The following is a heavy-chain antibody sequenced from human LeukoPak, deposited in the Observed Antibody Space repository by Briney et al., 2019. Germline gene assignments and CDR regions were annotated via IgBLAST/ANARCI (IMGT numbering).Heavy chain of an antibody. Sequence: VGSLRLSCAASGFTFDDYGMSWVRQAPGKGLEWVSGINWHGGRTGYADSVKARFTISTDKEKNSLYLQMNSLRAEDTALYYCARDKHAIRYFDYMDVWGKGTTVTVSS. CDR3: ARDKHAIRYFDYMDV. J-gene: IGHJ6*03. D-gene: IGHD3-9*01. CDR1: GFTFDDYG. CDR2: INWHGGRT. V-gene: IGHV3-20*04.